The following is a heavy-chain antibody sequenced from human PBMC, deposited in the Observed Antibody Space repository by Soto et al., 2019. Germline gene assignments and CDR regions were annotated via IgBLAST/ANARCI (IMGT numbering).Heavy chain of an antibody. CDR1: GGSLSSSNW. CDR2: IFYSGST. Sequence: PSETLSLTCAVPGGSLSSSNWWSWVRQPPGKALEWLGEIFYSGSTKYNPSLNSRVTISADQSKNHLSLRLSSVTAADTAVYYCVHHGGDPYYHAFWGQGIVVTVSS. D-gene: IGHD4-17*01. V-gene: IGHV4-4*02. CDR3: VHHGGDPYYHAF. J-gene: IGHJ4*01.